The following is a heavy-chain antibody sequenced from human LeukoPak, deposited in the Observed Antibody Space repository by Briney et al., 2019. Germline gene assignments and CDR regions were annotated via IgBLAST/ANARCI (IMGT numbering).Heavy chain of an antibody. D-gene: IGHD3-10*01. CDR1: GFTFTTYW. J-gene: IGHJ3*02. Sequence: PGGSLRLSCTASGFTFTTYWMSWIRQPPGKGLEWIGSIYYSGSTYYNPSLKSRVTISVDTSKNQFSLKLSSVTAADTAVYYCARAGPGDDAFDIWGQGTMVTVSS. CDR3: ARAGPGDDAFDI. CDR2: IYYSGST. V-gene: IGHV4-39*01.